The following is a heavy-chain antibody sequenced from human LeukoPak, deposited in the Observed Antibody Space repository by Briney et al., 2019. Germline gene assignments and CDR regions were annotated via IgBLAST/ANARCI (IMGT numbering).Heavy chain of an antibody. CDR3: ASSAGELLLRDY. V-gene: IGHV1-18*01. CDR1: GYTFTIYG. Sequence: ASVKVSCKASGYTFTIYGISWVRQAPGQGLESMGWISAYNGNTNYAQKLQGRVTMNRDTSISPAYMELSRLRPDDTAVYYCASSAGELLLRDYWGEGTLVTVSS. J-gene: IGHJ4*02. CDR2: ISAYNGNT. D-gene: IGHD1-26*01.